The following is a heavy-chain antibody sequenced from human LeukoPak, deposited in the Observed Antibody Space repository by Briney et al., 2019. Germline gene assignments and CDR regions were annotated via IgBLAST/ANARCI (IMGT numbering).Heavy chain of an antibody. Sequence: SETLSLTCTVSGGSNNSGDYYWSWIRQHPGKGLEWIGYSYYSGSTYCNPSLKSRVTIPVDTSKNQFSLRLSSVTAADTAVYYCARAILTPSGYVWHFDLWGRGTLVTVSS. CDR3: ARAILTPSGYVWHFDL. J-gene: IGHJ2*01. D-gene: IGHD3-3*01. CDR1: GGSNNSGDYY. CDR2: SYYSGST. V-gene: IGHV4-31*03.